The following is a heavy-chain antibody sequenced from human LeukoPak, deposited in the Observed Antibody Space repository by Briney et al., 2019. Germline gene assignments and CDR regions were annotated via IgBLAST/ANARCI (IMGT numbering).Heavy chain of an antibody. CDR1: GGTFSSYA. V-gene: IGHV1-2*06. D-gene: IGHD6-19*01. CDR2: INPNSGGT. CDR3: APIAVAGTEAPEY. J-gene: IGHJ4*02. Sequence: GASVKVSCKASGGTFSSYAISWVRQAPGQGLEWMGRINPNSGGTNYAQKFQGRVTMTRDTSISTAYMELSRLRSDDTAVYYCAPIAVAGTEAPEYWGQGTLVTVSS.